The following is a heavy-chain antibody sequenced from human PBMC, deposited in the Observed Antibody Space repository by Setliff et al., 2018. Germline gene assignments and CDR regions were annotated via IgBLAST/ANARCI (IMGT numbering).Heavy chain of an antibody. J-gene: IGHJ4*02. CDR2: ISWNSGIV. CDR1: GFTFDDYA. Sequence: GGSLRLSCAASGFTFDDYAMYWVRQAPGKGLEWVSGISWNSGIVAYADSVKGRFTISRDNAKNSLYLQMNSLRAEDMALYYCAKGYCSSTSCYVDYWGQGTLVTVSS. CDR3: AKGYCSSTSCYVDY. V-gene: IGHV3-9*03. D-gene: IGHD2-2*01.